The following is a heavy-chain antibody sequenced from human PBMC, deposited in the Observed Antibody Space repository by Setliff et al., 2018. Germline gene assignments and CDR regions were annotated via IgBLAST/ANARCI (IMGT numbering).Heavy chain of an antibody. D-gene: IGHD2-8*02. CDR3: SRLVRYCTVTSCQRASGGEH. CDR2: INPGGGSA. CDR1: GYSFTSYY. Sequence: ASVKVSCKASGYSFTSYYIHWVRQAPGQGLEWMGIINPGGGSASVVDNFQDRVTMTRDTSTSTVYLELRSLRSDDTAVYYCSRLVRYCTVTSCQRASGGEHWGQGTLGTVSS. J-gene: IGHJ1*01. V-gene: IGHV1-46*01.